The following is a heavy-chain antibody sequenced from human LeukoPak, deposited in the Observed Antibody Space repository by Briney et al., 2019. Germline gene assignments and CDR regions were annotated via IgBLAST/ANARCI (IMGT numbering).Heavy chain of an antibody. Sequence: SDTLSLTCTVSGGSLGRSNTYWGWIRQTPGKGLEWLGTILHSGYTYNNPSLKSRVTMSVDPSKNQFSLSLSSVTAADTAVYFCARHSGGGGYHYMDVWGKGTTVIVSS. CDR2: ILHSGYT. J-gene: IGHJ6*03. D-gene: IGHD2-15*01. CDR1: GGSLGRSNTY. CDR3: ARHSGGGGYHYMDV. V-gene: IGHV4-39*01.